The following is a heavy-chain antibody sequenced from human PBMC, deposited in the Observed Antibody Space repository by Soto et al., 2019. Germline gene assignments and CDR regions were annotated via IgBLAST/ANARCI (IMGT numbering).Heavy chain of an antibody. V-gene: IGHV3-72*01. CDR3: VRASISATPYYFDF. CDR2: TRNKANSYTT. J-gene: IGHJ4*02. CDR1: GFSFSAHY. D-gene: IGHD1-20*01. Sequence: ILSCGASGFSFSAHYMDWVRQAPGKGLEWVARTRNKANSYTTEYAASVKGRFTISRDDSKNSLYLQMNSLKTEDTAVYYCVRASISATPYYFDFSCPG.